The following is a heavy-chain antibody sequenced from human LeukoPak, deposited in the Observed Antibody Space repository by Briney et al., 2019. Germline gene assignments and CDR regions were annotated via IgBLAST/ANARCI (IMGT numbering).Heavy chain of an antibody. D-gene: IGHD2-2*01. J-gene: IGHJ4*02. V-gene: IGHV3-7*05. Sequence: PGGSLRLSCAASGFTFSSHWMYWVRQAPGKGLEWVANIKQDGSETFYVDSVKGRFTVSRDNAKNSLYLQMDSLRAEDTAVYYCVRIIVEVPGASDYCDSWGQGTLVTVSS. CDR3: VRIIVEVPGASDYCDS. CDR2: IKQDGSET. CDR1: GFTFSSHW.